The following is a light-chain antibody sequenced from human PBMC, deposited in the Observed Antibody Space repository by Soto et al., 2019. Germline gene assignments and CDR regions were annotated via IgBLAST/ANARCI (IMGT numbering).Light chain of an antibody. Sequence: QPVLTQPASVCGSPGQSITISCTGTSSDVGAYNYLSWYQQHPGRAPKLLIYEVSYRPSGVSNRFSGSKSGNTAYLTISGLQAEYEADYYCSSFTTITTWVFGGGTKLTVL. V-gene: IGLV2-14*01. J-gene: IGLJ3*02. CDR3: SSFTTITTWV. CDR1: SSDVGAYNY. CDR2: EVS.